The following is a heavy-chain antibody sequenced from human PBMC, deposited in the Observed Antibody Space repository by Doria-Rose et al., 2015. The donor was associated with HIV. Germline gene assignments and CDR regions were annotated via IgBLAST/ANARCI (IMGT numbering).Heavy chain of an antibody. CDR3: ARDPFQSWAY. J-gene: IGHJ4*02. CDR2: IYSDGRT. CDR1: GFTVSSNY. Sequence: VQLQESGGGLVQPGGSLRLSCAASGFTVSSNYMSRVRQAPGKGLEWVSVIYSDGRTYYADSVKGRFTVSRDNSKNTLYLQINSLRAEDTAVYYCARDPFQSWAYWGQGTLVTVSS. D-gene: IGHD3-16*01. V-gene: IGHV3-66*01.